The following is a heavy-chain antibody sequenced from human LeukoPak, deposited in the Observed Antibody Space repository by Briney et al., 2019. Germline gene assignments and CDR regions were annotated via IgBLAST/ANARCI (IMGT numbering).Heavy chain of an antibody. CDR2: IYTSGSA. V-gene: IGHV4-4*07. Sequence: SETLSLTRTVSGGSISGYYWSWIRQPAGKGLEWIGRIYTSGSASYNPSLKSRVSMSVDTSKNQFSLRLTSVTAADTAVYYCARDHRGLGYWGQGTLVTVSS. J-gene: IGHJ4*02. CDR3: ARDHRGLGY. CDR1: GGSISGYY.